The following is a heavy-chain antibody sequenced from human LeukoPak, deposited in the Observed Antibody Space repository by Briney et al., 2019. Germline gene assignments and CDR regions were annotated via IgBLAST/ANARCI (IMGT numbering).Heavy chain of an antibody. CDR2: IYYSGST. D-gene: IGHD6-13*01. CDR3: ARHRSSSWWGDDAFDI. CDR1: GGSISSYY. Sequence: SETLSLTCTVSGGSISSYYWSWIRQPPGKGLEWIGYIYYSGSTNYNPSLKSRVTISVDTSKNQFPLKLSSVTAADTAVYYCARHRSSSWWGDDAFDIWGQGTMVTVSS. V-gene: IGHV4-59*01. J-gene: IGHJ3*02.